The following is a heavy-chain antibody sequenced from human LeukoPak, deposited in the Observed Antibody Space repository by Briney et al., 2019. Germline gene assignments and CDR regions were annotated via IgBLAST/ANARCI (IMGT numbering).Heavy chain of an antibody. Sequence: SETLSLTCTVSGGSISSSSYYWGWIRQPPGKGLEWIGSIYYSGSTYYNPSLKSRVTISVDTSKNQFSLKLSSVTAADTAVYYCARLHNSGGLVDYWGQGTLVTVSS. J-gene: IGHJ4*02. V-gene: IGHV4-39*07. CDR2: IYYSGST. CDR3: ARLHNSGGLVDY. D-gene: IGHD3-16*01. CDR1: GGSISSSSYY.